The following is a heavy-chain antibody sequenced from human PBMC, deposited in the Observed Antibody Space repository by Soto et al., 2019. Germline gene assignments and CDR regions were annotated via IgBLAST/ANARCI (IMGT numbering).Heavy chain of an antibody. D-gene: IGHD3-16*02. V-gene: IGHV1-18*01. CDR3: ARDDSSSWSYYDYVWGSYRPFDY. CDR2: ISAYNGNT. CDR1: GYTFTSYG. Sequence: ASVKVSCKASGYTFTSYGISWVRQAPGQGLEWMGWISAYNGNTNYAQKLQGRVTMTTDTSTSTAYMELRSLRSDDTAVYYCARDDSSSWSYYDYVWGSYRPFDYWGQGPLVTVSS. J-gene: IGHJ4*02.